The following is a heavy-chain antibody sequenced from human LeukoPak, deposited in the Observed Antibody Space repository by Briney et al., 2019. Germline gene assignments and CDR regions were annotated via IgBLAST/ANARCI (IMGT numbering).Heavy chain of an antibody. Sequence: SETLSLTCTVPGGSISSGDYYWSWIRQPPGKGLEWIAYMYYSGSTYYNPSLKSRVTMSADTSKNQLSLKLSSVTAADTAVYYCARDETYYYDSSGTLDYWGQGTLVTVSS. CDR2: MYYSGST. D-gene: IGHD3-22*01. V-gene: IGHV4-30-4*01. CDR3: ARDETYYYDSSGTLDY. CDR1: GGSISSGDYY. J-gene: IGHJ4*02.